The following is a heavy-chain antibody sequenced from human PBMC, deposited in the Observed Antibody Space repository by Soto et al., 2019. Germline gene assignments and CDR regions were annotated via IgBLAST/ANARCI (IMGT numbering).Heavy chain of an antibody. J-gene: IGHJ3*02. V-gene: IGHV4-59*01. Sequence: SETLSLTCTVSGGSISSYYWSWIRQPPGKGLEWIGYIYYSGSTNYNPSLKGRVTISVDTSKNQFSLKLSSVTAADTAVYYCAGDRGWYYYDSSGYYSYAFDIWGQGTMVTVSS. CDR3: AGDRGWYYYDSSGYYSYAFDI. D-gene: IGHD3-22*01. CDR1: GGSISSYY. CDR2: IYYSGST.